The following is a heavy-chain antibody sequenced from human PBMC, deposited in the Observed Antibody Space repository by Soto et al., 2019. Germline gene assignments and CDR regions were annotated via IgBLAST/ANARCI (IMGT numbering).Heavy chain of an antibody. CDR2: ISGSGGST. V-gene: IGHV3-23*01. CDR3: ARRGSGSYYDY. Sequence: GSLRLSCAASGFTFSSYAMRWVRQAPGKGLEWVSAISGSGGSTYYADSVKGRFTISRDNSKNTLYLQMNSLRAEDTAVYYCARRGSGSYYDYSCKGTLVAVSS. D-gene: IGHD1-26*01. CDR1: GFTFSSYA. J-gene: IGHJ4*02.